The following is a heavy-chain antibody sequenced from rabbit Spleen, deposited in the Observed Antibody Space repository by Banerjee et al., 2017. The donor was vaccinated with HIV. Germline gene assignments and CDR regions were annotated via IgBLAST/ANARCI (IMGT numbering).Heavy chain of an antibody. J-gene: IGHJ4*01. CDR3: ARDLAGVIGWNFDL. D-gene: IGHD4-1*01. CDR2: IDAGSSGFT. Sequence: QEQLVESGGGLVKPEGSLTLTCTASGVSFSISSYMCWVRQAPGKGLEWIACIDAGSSGFTYSATWAKGRFTCSKTSSTTVTLQMTSLTAADTATYFCARDLAGVIGWNFDLWGPGTLVTVS. CDR1: GVSFSISSY. V-gene: IGHV1S45*01.